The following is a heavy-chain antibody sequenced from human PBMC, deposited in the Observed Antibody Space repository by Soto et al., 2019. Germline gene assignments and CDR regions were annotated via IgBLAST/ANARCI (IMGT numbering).Heavy chain of an antibody. J-gene: IGHJ4*02. CDR2: VSSTSRTI. CDR1: GFTFRSYS. Sequence: GGSLRLSCAASGFTFRSYSMNWVRQAPGKGLEWVSYVSSTSRTIYYADSVKGRFTISRDTAKNSLYLQMNSLRDEDTAVYYCAREFDSWGQGTLVTVSS. V-gene: IGHV3-48*02. CDR3: AREFDS.